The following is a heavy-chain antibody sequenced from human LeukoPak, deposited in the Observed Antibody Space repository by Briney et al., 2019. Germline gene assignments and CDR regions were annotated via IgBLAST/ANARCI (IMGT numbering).Heavy chain of an antibody. D-gene: IGHD3-16*01. V-gene: IGHV4-59*01. J-gene: IGHJ3*02. CDR2: IYYTGNT. CDR1: GGSISTYY. Sequence: PSETLSLTCTVSGGSISTYYWSRIRQPPGKTLEWIGYIYYTGNTNYNPSLKSRVTISVDTSKNLFSLKLSSVTAADTAVYYCARVGEGAFDIWGQGTMVTVSS. CDR3: ARVGEGAFDI.